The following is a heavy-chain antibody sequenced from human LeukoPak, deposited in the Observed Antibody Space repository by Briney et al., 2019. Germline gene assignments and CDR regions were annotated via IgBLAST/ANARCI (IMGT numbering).Heavy chain of an antibody. CDR3: AREPSGSGGYDY. CDR2: ISSNSGGT. D-gene: IGHD3-10*01. CDR1: GFTFSGYY. V-gene: IGHV1-2*02. Sequence: ASVKVSFKASGFTFSGYYMHWVRQAPGQGLEWMAWISSNSGGTNYVQKFQGRVTVTRDTSISTDYMEINGLTSDDTALYYCAREPSGSGGYDYWGQGTLVTVSS. J-gene: IGHJ4*02.